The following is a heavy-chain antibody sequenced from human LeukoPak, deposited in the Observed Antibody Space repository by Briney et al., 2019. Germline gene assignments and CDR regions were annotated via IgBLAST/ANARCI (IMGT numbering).Heavy chain of an antibody. J-gene: IGHJ4*02. CDR1: GSSINSGYY. V-gene: IGHV4-38-2*02. CDR3: ARENYYGSGCPPTR. D-gene: IGHD3-10*01. Sequence: SGTLSLTFPVSGSSINSGYYWGWIRQPPGKGLEWLGSIYHTGSTYYNPSLKSQVTISVDTSKNHFSLKLSSVTAADTAVYYCARENYYGSGCPPTRWGQGTLVTVSS. CDR2: IYHTGST.